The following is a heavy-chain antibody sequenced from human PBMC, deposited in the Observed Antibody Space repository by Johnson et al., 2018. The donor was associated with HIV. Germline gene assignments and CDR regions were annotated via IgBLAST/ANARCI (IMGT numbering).Heavy chain of an antibody. J-gene: IGHJ3*02. CDR3: ARRDSGSLSFDI. V-gene: IGHV3-7*05. CDR1: GFSFSDYW. CDR2: IKQDGTEK. Sequence: VQLVESGGGLVQPGGSLRLSCEASGFSFSDYWMSWVRQAPGKGLEWVANIKQDGTEKYYVDSVRGRFTISKDNAENSLYLQMTSLRAEDTALYYCARRDSGSLSFDIWGQGTMVTVSS. D-gene: IGHD1-26*01.